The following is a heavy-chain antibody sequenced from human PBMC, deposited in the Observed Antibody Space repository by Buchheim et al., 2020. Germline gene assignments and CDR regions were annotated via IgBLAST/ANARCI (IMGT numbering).Heavy chain of an antibody. CDR2: ISPSTTYI. CDR1: GFTFTSYS. J-gene: IGHJ4*02. Sequence: EVQLVESGGGLVKAGGSLRLSCAASGFTFTSYSMTWVRQAPGKGLEWVSSISPSTTYIYHADSVKGRFTISRDNAKTSLYLQMNSLRAEDTAVYYCAREEYSGAYYADYWGQGTL. CDR3: AREEYSGAYYADY. D-gene: IGHD1-26*01. V-gene: IGHV3-21*01.